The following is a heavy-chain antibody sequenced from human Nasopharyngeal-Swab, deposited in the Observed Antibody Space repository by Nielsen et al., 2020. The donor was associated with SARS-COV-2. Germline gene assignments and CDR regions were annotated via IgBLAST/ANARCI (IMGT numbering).Heavy chain of an antibody. CDR3: ARVLPFRITGKEGREG. CDR2: INPTDGST. V-gene: IGHV1-46*01. D-gene: IGHD1-20*01. J-gene: IGHJ6*03. Sequence: WVRQAPGQGLEWMGIINPTDGSTSYAQKFEGRVTMTRVTSTSTVYMELNSLRSEDTAVYYCARVLPFRITGKEGREGGGKG.